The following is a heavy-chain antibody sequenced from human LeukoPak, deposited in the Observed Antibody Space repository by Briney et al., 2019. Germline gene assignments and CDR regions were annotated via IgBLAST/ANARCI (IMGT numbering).Heavy chain of an antibody. V-gene: IGHV3-11*06. D-gene: IGHD3-9*01. CDR2: ISSSSSYT. CDR3: VLYAIWDSIRYFDWLVDY. CDR1: GFTFSDYY. Sequence: GGSLRLSCAASGFTFSDYYMSWIRQAPGKGLEWVSYISSSSSYTNSADSVKGRFTISRDNAKNSLYLQMNSLRAEDTAVYYCVLYAIWDSIRYFDWLVDYWGQGTLVTVSS. J-gene: IGHJ4*02.